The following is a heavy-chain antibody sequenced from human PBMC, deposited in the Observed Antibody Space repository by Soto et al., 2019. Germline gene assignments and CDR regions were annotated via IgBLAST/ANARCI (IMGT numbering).Heavy chain of an antibody. CDR3: ARDPRYCSTTSCYNYYYYYGMDV. CDR2: IIPMFGAA. Sequence: QVQLVQSGAEVKKPGSSVKVSCKASGGTSSRFPISWVRQAPGQGLEWMGMIIPMFGAAEYAQKFQGRITITADESTSKAYMELSSLKSEDTAVYFCARDPRYCSTTSCYNYYYYYGMDVWGPGTTVTVSS. CDR1: GGTSSRFP. D-gene: IGHD2-2*02. J-gene: IGHJ6*02. V-gene: IGHV1-69*18.